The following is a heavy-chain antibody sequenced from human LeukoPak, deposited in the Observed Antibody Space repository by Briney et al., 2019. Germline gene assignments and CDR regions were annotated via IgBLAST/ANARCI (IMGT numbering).Heavy chain of an antibody. Sequence: GGSLRLSCAASGFTFSNSAMSWVRQAPGKGLEWVSTLSGSGITTYYADSVKGRFTISRDNSKNTLYLQMNSLRAEETAVYYCAKGIYSSGWSYFDYWGHGTLVTVSS. D-gene: IGHD6-19*01. V-gene: IGHV3-23*01. CDR1: GFTFSNSA. J-gene: IGHJ4*01. CDR2: LSGSGITT. CDR3: AKGIYSSGWSYFDY.